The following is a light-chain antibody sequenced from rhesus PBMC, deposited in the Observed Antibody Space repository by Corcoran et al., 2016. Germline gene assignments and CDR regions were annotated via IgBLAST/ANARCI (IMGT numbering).Light chain of an antibody. V-gene: IGKV1-38*01. CDR3: QQRNSDPWT. J-gene: IGKJ1*01. CDR2: NSS. CDR1: QGINSS. Sequence: DIQLTQSPSSLSASVGDRVTITCRESQGINSSLAWDQQKSGKAPKLWIYNSSNLQSGVPSRFSGSGSGTEFTLTLSSLQPEDFATYYYQQRNSDPWTFGQGAKVEIK.